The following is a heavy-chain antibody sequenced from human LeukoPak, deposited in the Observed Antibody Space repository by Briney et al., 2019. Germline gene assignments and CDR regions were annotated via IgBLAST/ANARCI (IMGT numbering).Heavy chain of an antibody. J-gene: IGHJ4*02. Sequence: GGSLRLSCTGSGFTFSTFAMHWVRQAPGQGLEWVAFISYNVSYKDYPDSVKGRFSISRDNSKNTLYLQMNSLRPEDAAVYYCARGWGGSSWPFDYWGQGTLVTVSS. CDR1: GFTFSTFA. V-gene: IGHV3-30*04. D-gene: IGHD6-13*01. CDR2: ISYNVSYK. CDR3: ARGWGGSSWPFDY.